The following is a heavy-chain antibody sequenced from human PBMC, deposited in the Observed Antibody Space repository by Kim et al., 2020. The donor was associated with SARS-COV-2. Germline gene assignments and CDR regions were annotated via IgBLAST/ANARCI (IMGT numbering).Heavy chain of an antibody. V-gene: IGHV3-21*01. D-gene: IGHD6-13*01. CDR2: ISSSSSYI. Sequence: GGSLRLSCAASGFTFSSYSMNWVRQAPGKGLEWVSSISSSSSYIYYADSVKGRFTISRDNAKNSLYLQMNSLRAEDTAVYYCARSARAMAAAPLKHWGQGTLVTVSS. J-gene: IGHJ1*01. CDR1: GFTFSSYS. CDR3: ARSARAMAAAPLKH.